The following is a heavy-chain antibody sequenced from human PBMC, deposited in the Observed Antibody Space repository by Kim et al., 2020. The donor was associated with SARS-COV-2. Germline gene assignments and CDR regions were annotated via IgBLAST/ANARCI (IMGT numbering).Heavy chain of an antibody. CDR1: GYTFTSYG. V-gene: IGHV1-18*04. J-gene: IGHJ4*02. CDR3: ERDQQGVVTARPFDY. CDR2: ISAYNGNT. D-gene: IGHD2-21*02. Sequence: ASVKVSCKASGYTFTSYGISWVRQAPGQGLEWMGWISAYNGNTNYAQKLQGRVTMTTDTSTSTAYMELRSLRSDDTAVYYCERDQQGVVTARPFDYWGEGNLVTVSS.